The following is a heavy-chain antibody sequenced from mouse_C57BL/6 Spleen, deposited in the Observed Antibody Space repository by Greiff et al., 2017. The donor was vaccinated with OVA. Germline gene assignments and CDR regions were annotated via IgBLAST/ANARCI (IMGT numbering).Heavy chain of an antibody. Sequence: QVQLQQPGAELVRPGTSVKLSCKASGYTFTSYWMHWVKQRPGQGLEWIGVIDPSDSYTNYNQKFKGKATLTVDTSSSTAYMQLSSLTSEDSAVYDCARHYDYDEYWGQGTLVTVSA. D-gene: IGHD2-4*01. CDR3: ARHYDYDEY. CDR1: GYTFTSYW. CDR2: IDPSDSYT. J-gene: IGHJ3*01. V-gene: IGHV1-59*01.